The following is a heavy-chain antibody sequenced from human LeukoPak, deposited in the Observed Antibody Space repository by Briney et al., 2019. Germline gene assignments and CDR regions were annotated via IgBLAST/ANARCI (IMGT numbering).Heavy chain of an antibody. D-gene: IGHD2-15*01. V-gene: IGHV4-39*01. CDR1: GGSITSSDDH. J-gene: IGHJ3*02. CDR3: ARHCCSGPAKRVFDI. Sequence: SETLSLTCTVSGGSITSSDDHWGWVRQPPGKGLEWIGTISYSGNIDYNPSLRSRVTISVDTSNNQFSLRLGSVTAADTAVYHCARHCCSGPAKRVFDIWGQGTMVTVSS. CDR2: ISYSGNI.